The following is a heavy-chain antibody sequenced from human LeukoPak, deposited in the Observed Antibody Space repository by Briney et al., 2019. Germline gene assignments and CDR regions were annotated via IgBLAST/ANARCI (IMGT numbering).Heavy chain of an antibody. V-gene: IGHV4-59*11. J-gene: IGHJ4*02. CDR3: ARRKSWNQYYFDY. CDR1: GGSISSHY. Sequence: SETLSLTCTVSGGSISSHYWSWIRQPPGKGLEWIGYIYYSGSTNYNPSLKSRVTISVDTSKNQFSLKLSSVTAADTAVYYYARRKSWNQYYFDYWGQGTLVTVSS. D-gene: IGHD1-1*01. CDR2: IYYSGST.